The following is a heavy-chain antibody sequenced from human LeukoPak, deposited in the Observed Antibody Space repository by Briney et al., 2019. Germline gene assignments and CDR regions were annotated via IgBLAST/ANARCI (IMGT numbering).Heavy chain of an antibody. V-gene: IGHV3-9*01. CDR3: AKDKSPRAAAGIDY. CDR1: GSTFDDYA. D-gene: IGHD6-13*01. CDR2: ISWNSGSI. Sequence: SLRLSCAASGSTFDDYAMHWVRQAPGKGLEWVSGISWNSGSIGYADSVKGRFTISRDNAKNSLYLQMNSLRAEDTALYYCAKDKSPRAAAGIDYWGQGTLVTVSS. J-gene: IGHJ4*02.